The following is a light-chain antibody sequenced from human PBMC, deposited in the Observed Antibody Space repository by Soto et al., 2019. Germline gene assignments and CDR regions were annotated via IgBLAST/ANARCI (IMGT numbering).Light chain of an antibody. V-gene: IGKV4-1*01. CDR3: QQYYETPWI. CDR2: WAS. Sequence: DIVMTQSPDSLTVSLGERATINCKSSQSVLYSSNNKNFLAWYQQKPGQPPKLLIYWASTRESGVPDRFSGSGSGTDFTLTVSSLQAEDVAVYYCQQYYETPWIFGQGTKLEIK. CDR1: QSVLYSSNNKNF. J-gene: IGKJ2*01.